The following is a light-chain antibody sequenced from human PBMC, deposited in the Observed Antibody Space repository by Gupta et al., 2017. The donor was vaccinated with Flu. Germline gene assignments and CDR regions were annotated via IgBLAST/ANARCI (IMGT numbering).Light chain of an antibody. CDR3: LCYDGMNRWV. CDR2: EDN. CDR1: SGSIDSDY. Sequence: NVRLTQPHSVSESPGGTVTISCTRSSGSIDSDYVHWFRQRPGSNPTPVIYEDNERLLGVPDRFSGSVDSSSNSASLTISGLKTEDEADYYCLCYDGMNRWVFGGGTKVTVL. V-gene: IGLV6-57*04. J-gene: IGLJ3*02.